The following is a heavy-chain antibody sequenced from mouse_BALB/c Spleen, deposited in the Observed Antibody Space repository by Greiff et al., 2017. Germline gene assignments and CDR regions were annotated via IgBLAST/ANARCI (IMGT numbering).Heavy chain of an antibody. D-gene: IGHD2-3*01. CDR1: GYTFTDYA. CDR3: ARSGDGYSYYFDY. J-gene: IGHJ2*01. V-gene: IGHV1-67*01. Sequence: QVQLQQSGPELVRPGVSVKISCKGSGYTFTDYAMHWVKQSHAKSLEWIGVISTHSGNTNYNQKFKGKATMTVDKSSSTAYMELARLTSEDSAIYYCARSGDGYSYYFDYWGQGTTLTVSS. CDR2: ISTHSGNT.